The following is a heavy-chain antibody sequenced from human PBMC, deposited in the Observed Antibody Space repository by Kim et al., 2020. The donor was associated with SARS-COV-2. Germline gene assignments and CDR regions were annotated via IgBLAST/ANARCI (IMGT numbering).Heavy chain of an antibody. CDR3: VRRARGGALGCFDC. J-gene: IGHJ4*02. D-gene: IGHD3-10*01. Sequence: SPSFQGQVTITADKSIRTAYLQWSSLKASDTAMYYCVRRARGGALGCFDCWGQGTLVTVSS. V-gene: IGHV5-51*01.